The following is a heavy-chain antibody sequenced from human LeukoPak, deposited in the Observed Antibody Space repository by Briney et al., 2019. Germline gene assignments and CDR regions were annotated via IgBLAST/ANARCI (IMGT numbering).Heavy chain of an antibody. Sequence: GGSLRLSCAASGFTFSSYGMHWVRQAPGKGLEWVSAISGSGGSTYYANSVKGRSTISRDNSKNTLYLQMNSLRAEDTAVYYCAKVYRVAATNFDYWGQGTLVTVSS. CDR1: GFTFSSYG. CDR3: AKVYRVAATNFDY. J-gene: IGHJ4*02. CDR2: ISGSGGST. D-gene: IGHD2-15*01. V-gene: IGHV3-23*01.